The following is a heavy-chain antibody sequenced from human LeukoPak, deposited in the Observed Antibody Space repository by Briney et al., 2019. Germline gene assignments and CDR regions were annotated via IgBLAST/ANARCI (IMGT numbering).Heavy chain of an antibody. CDR1: GGTFSSYA. CDR3: ASRILPYYYDSSGYYSPFDY. V-gene: IGHV1-69*13. D-gene: IGHD3-22*01. Sequence: ASVKVSCKASGGTFSSYAISWVRQAPGQGLEWMGGIIPIFGTANYAQKFQGRVTITADESTSTAYMELSSLRSEDTAVYYCASRILPYYYDSSGYYSPFDYWGQGTLVTVSS. CDR2: IIPIFGTA. J-gene: IGHJ4*02.